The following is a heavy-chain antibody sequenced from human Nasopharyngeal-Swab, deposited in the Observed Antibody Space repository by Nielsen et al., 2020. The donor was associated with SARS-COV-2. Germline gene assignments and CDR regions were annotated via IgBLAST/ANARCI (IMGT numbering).Heavy chain of an antibody. Sequence: GGSLRLSCAASGFTFDIYEMDWVRQAPGKGLEWVSSISSTGSTIYYADSVKGRFTISRDNAKNSLYLQMNSLRAEDTAVYYCARGGGGSSGYYFDFWGQGTLVTVSS. V-gene: IGHV3-48*03. CDR2: ISSTGSTI. CDR1: GFTFDIYE. J-gene: IGHJ4*02. CDR3: ARGGGGSSGYYFDF. D-gene: IGHD3-22*01.